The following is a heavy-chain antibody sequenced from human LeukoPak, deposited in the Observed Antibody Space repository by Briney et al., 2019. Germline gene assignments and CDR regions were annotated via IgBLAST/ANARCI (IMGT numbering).Heavy chain of an antibody. Sequence: GASVKVSCKASGYTFTDYYIHWVRQAPGQGLEWMGWINPNSDYTFYAQKFQGRVTLTRDTSISTVYMELTTLTSDDTALYYCAVAPGDDWGQGTLVSVSA. D-gene: IGHD2-21*01. CDR2: INPNSDYT. CDR1: GYTFTDYY. J-gene: IGHJ4*02. V-gene: IGHV1-2*02. CDR3: AVAPGDD.